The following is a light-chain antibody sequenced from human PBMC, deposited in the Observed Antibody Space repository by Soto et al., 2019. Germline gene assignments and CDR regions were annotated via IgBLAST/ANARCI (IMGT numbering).Light chain of an antibody. CDR3: LLSYNGPYV. CDR1: TGAVTNGHY. Sequence: QAVVTQEPSLTLSPGGTVTLTWGSSTGAVTNGHYPYWFQQKPGQAPRTLIYDTTNRHSWTPARFSGSLLGGKAALTLSGAQPEDEAEYYCLLSYNGPYVFGTGTQLTVL. V-gene: IGLV7-46*01. CDR2: DTT. J-gene: IGLJ1*01.